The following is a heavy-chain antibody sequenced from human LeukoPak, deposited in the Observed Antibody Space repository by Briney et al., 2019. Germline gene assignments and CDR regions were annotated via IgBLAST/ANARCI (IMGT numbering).Heavy chain of an antibody. D-gene: IGHD3-10*02. V-gene: IGHV3-11*04. J-gene: IGHJ6*04. Sequence: GGSLRLSCAASGFTFSDYYMSWIRQAPGKGLEWVSYISSSGSTIYYADSVKGRFTISRDNSKNTLYLQMISLRDEDTAVYYCAELGITMIGGVWGKGTTVTISS. CDR3: AELGITMIGGV. CDR1: GFTFSDYY. CDR2: ISSSGSTI.